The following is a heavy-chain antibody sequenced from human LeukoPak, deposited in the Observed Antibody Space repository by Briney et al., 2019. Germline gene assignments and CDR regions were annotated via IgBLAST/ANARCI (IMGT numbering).Heavy chain of an antibody. V-gene: IGHV5-51*01. Sequence: GESLKISCKGAGYSFNNYWIGWVRQMPGKGLEWMGLIYPGDSNTRYSPSFQGQVTISADKSISTAYLQWSSLKASDTAMYYCARLQAEYYYYYGMDVWGQGTTVTVSS. CDR2: IYPGDSNT. D-gene: IGHD4-11*01. J-gene: IGHJ6*02. CDR3: ARLQAEYYYYYGMDV. CDR1: GYSFNNYW.